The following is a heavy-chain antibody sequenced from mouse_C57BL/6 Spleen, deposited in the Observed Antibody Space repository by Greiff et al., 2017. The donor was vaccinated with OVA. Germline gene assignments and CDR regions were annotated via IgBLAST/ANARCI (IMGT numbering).Heavy chain of an antibody. CDR2: IYPGGGDT. CDR1: GYAFSSSW. J-gene: IGHJ2*01. Sequence: VQLQESGPELVKPGASVKISCKASGYAFSSSWMNWVKQRPGKGLEWIGRIYPGGGDTNYNGKFRGKATLTADKSSSTAYMQLSSLTSEDSAVYFCARYGNDGYWGQGTTLTVSS. V-gene: IGHV1-82*01. D-gene: IGHD2-2*01. CDR3: ARYGNDGY.